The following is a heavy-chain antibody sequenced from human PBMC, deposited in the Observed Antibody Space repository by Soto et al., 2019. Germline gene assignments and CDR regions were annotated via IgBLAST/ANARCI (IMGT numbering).Heavy chain of an antibody. CDR1: GGSINSGDYS. D-gene: IGHD3-22*01. J-gene: IGHJ4*02. V-gene: IGHV4-30-2*01. CDR3: ARLSDVDRLYYYDSSGYYSYDY. CDR2: IYHTGTT. Sequence: SETLSLTCTVSGGSINSGDYSWTWIRQPPGKGLEWIGYIYHTGTTYYNMSLKSRVTISVDRSKNQFSLKLSSVTAADTAVYYCARLSDVDRLYYYDSSGYYSYDYWGQGTLVTSP.